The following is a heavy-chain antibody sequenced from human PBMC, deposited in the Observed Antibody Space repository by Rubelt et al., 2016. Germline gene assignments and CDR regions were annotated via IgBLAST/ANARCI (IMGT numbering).Heavy chain of an antibody. CDR2: ISSSGSTI. J-gene: IGHJ4*02. Sequence: GLEWASYISSSGSTIYYADSVKGRLTISRDNAKNSLYLQMNSLRAEGTAVYYCARVTRKGFGELYLGYWGQGTLVTVTS. D-gene: IGHD3-10*01. V-gene: IGHV3-48*03. CDR3: ARVTRKGFGELYLGY.